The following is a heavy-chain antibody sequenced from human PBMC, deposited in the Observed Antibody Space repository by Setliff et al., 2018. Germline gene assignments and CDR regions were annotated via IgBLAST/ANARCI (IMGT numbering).Heavy chain of an antibody. CDR3: AKDVGLGSGWSYFDY. D-gene: IGHD6-19*01. V-gene: IGHV3-33*06. J-gene: IGHJ4*02. CDR1: GFAFSVYS. CDR2: TWYDGTTK. Sequence: RLSCAASGFAFSVYSMHWVRQAPGKGLEWVAGTWYDGTTKYYADSVKGRFTISRDNSRNTLYLQMDSLRADDTAVYFCAKDVGLGSGWSYFDYWGQGALVTVSS.